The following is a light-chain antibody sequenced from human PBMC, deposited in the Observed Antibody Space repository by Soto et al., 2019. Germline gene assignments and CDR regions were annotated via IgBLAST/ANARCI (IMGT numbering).Light chain of an antibody. CDR2: DAS. J-gene: IGKJ1*01. CDR1: QSVSRNY. Sequence: EIALSQIPGTLSLSPGERATLSCRASQSVSRNYLAWYQQKPGQAPRLLIYDASCRSTGIPVRFSGSGSGTDFTLTSSILEPEDFAVDYCQQYGSSPWTFGLGTKVDIK. V-gene: IGKV3-20*01. CDR3: QQYGSSPWT.